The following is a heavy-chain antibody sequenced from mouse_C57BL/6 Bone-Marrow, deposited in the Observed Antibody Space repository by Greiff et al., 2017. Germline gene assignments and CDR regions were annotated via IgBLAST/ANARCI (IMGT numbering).Heavy chain of an antibody. Sequence: VQLQQSGPELVKPGASVKISCKASGYAFSGSWMNWVKQRPGKGLEWIGLIYPGDGDTNYNGKFKGKATLTADKSSSTAYMHLSSLTSEDVEVCVSARGGYDAWFAYWGQGTLVTVSA. CDR3: ARGGYDAWFAY. CDR1: GYAFSGSW. V-gene: IGHV1-82*01. D-gene: IGHD2-2*01. J-gene: IGHJ3*01. CDR2: IYPGDGDT.